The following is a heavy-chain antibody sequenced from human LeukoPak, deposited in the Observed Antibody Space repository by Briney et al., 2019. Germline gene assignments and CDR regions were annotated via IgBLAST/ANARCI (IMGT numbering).Heavy chain of an antibody. CDR3: ARTRTPYYFDY. CDR1: GGSISSGGYY. Sequence: PSETLSLTCTVSGGSISSGGYYWSWIRQPPGKGLEWIGYIYHSGSTYYNPSLKSRVTISVDRSKNQFSLKLSSVTAADTAVYYCARTRTPYYFDYWGQGTLVTVSS. D-gene: IGHD4-23*01. V-gene: IGHV4-30-2*01. CDR2: IYHSGST. J-gene: IGHJ4*02.